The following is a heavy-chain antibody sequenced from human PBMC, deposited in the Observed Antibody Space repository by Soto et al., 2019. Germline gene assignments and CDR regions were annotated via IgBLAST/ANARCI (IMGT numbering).Heavy chain of an antibody. CDR1: GYTFTTIR. D-gene: IGHD6-19*01. Sequence: QVQLVQSAAEVGKPGASVKVSCKASGYTFTTIRRRWVRQASGQGLEWMGWIRPHNGDTQYAQKFQGRVTMTADTSTTTAYLEVRSLRPDDTAGFYCARDRSCWYDFWGQGTLVTVSS. J-gene: IGHJ5*01. CDR2: IRPHNGDT. CDR3: ARDRSCWYDF. V-gene: IGHV1-18*01.